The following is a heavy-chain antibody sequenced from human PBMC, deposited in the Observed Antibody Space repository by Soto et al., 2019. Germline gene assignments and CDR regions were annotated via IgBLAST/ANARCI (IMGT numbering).Heavy chain of an antibody. J-gene: IGHJ3*01. V-gene: IGHV3-23*01. Sequence: GGSLRLSCAASGFTFSSYAMSWVRQAPGKGLEWVSAISGSGGSTYYADSVKGRFTISRDNSKNTLYLQMNRLRAEDTAVYHCAKDPQYCGGDCYDAFDVWGQGTMETVS. D-gene: IGHD2-21*02. CDR2: ISGSGGST. CDR3: AKDPQYCGGDCYDAFDV. CDR1: GFTFSSYA.